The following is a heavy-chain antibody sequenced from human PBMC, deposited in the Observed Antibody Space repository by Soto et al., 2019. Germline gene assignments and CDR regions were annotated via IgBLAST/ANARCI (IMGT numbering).Heavy chain of an antibody. CDR2: ISSSGTTI. V-gene: IGHV3-11*01. Sequence: QVQLVESGGGLVKPGGSLRLSCAASGFTFSDYYMSWIRQAPAKGLQWVSYISSSGTTIYYADSVKGRVSISRDNAKNSLYLQMNSLRAEDTAVYYCARGDSDFSQGYFQHWGQGTVVTVSS. CDR1: GFTFSDYY. D-gene: IGHD3-3*01. J-gene: IGHJ1*01. CDR3: ARGDSDFSQGYFQH.